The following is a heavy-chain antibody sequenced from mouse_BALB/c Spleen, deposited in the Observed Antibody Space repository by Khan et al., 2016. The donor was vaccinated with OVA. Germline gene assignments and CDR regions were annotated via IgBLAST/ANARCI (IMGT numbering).Heavy chain of an antibody. V-gene: IGHV9-3-1*01. J-gene: IGHJ4*01. Sequence: QIQLVQSGPELKKPGVTVKISCKASGYTFTTYGMNWVKQAPGKGLKWMGWINTYTGEPTYVDDFKGRFAFSLETSARTAYLQINNLKNEDTATYFCARVGYSGTMDHWGQGTSVTVSS. CDR1: GYTFTTYG. CDR2: INTYTGEP. D-gene: IGHD2-14*01. CDR3: ARVGYSGTMDH.